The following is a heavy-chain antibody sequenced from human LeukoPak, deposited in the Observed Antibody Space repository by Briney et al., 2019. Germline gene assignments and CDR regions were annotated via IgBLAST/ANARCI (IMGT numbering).Heavy chain of an antibody. CDR3: AKVGYSSWYYFDY. Sequence: GGSLRLSCVASGFIFRNYGIHGVRQAPGRGLEWVAVISYDGSFAYYVDSMKGRITISRDDSKNTVFLQVNSLRVEDTAVYFCAKVGYSSWYYFDYWGQGTLVTVSS. D-gene: IGHD6-13*01. CDR2: ISYDGSFA. V-gene: IGHV3-33*05. J-gene: IGHJ4*02. CDR1: GFIFRNYG.